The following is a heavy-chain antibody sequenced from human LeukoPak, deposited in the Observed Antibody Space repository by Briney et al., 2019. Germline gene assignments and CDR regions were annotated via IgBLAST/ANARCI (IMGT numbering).Heavy chain of an antibody. CDR2: ISAYNGNT. Sequence: ASVKVSCKASGYTFTSYGISWVRQAPGQGLEWMGWISAYNGNTNYAQKLQGRVTMTTDTSTSTAYMELRSLRSDDTAVYYCARDSLTIFGVVIIAPFNYYYYYGTDVWGQGTTVTVSS. D-gene: IGHD3-3*01. V-gene: IGHV1-18*01. CDR1: GYTFTSYG. J-gene: IGHJ6*02. CDR3: ARDSLTIFGVVIIAPFNYYYYYGTDV.